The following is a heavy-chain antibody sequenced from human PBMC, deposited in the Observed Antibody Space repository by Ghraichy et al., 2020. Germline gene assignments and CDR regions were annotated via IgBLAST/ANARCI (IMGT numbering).Heavy chain of an antibody. V-gene: IGHV3-48*02. J-gene: IGHJ4*02. Sequence: GGSLRLSCAASGFTFSSYSMNWVRQAPGKGLEWVSSISVGSSSTIYYADSVKGRFTISRDNAKNSLYLQMNSLRDEDTAVYYWTRDSGSSWYYFDYWGQGALVTVSS. CDR3: TRDSGSSWYYFDY. CDR2: ISVGSSSTI. D-gene: IGHD6-13*01. CDR1: GFTFSSYS.